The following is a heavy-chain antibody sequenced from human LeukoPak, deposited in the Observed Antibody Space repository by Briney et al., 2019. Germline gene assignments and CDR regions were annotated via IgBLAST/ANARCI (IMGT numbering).Heavy chain of an antibody. J-gene: IGHJ6*03. D-gene: IGHD1-26*01. CDR1: GGSFSGYY. V-gene: IGHV4-34*01. CDR2: MNHSGST. Sequence: PSETLSLTCAVYGGSFSGYYWSWIRQPPGKGLEWIGEMNHSGSTNYNPSLKSRVTISVDTSKNQFSLKLSSVTAADTAVYYCARGTKGGYYYYMDVWGKGTTVTVSS. CDR3: ARGTKGGYYYYMDV.